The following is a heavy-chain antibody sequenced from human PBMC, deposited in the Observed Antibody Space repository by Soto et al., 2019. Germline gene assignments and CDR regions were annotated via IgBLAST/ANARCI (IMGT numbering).Heavy chain of an antibody. J-gene: IGHJ5*02. CDR3: ARVGPWVPYYYDSSPYTFENWFDP. CDR1: GGSFTSNNW. V-gene: IGHV4-4*02. CDR2: IYHGGST. Sequence: PSETLSLTCAVSGGSFTSNNWWTWVRQPPGKGLEWIGSIYHGGSTYYNPSLNSRVTLSIDMTNNHVSLILNSVTAADTAVYYCARVGPWVPYYYDSSPYTFENWFDPWGQGTLVTVSS. D-gene: IGHD3-22*01.